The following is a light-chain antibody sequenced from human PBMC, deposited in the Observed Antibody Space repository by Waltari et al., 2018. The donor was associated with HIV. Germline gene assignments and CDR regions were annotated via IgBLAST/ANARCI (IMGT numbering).Light chain of an antibody. Sequence: DIVMTQSPDSLAVSLGGRATITCKSRRNIFYSGHNKTYLAWSQPKEGQPPNLLIYWTSTRESGVPDRFSGSGSGIQFTLTISSLQAEDVAVYYCHQYYTSPYTFGQGTKLQIQ. CDR2: WTS. CDR1: RNIFYSGHNKTY. J-gene: IGKJ2*01. CDR3: HQYYTSPYT. V-gene: IGKV4-1*01.